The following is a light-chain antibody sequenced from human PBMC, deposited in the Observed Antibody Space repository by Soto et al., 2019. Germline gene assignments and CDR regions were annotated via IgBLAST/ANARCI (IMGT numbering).Light chain of an antibody. V-gene: IGKV1-5*03. J-gene: IGKJ2*01. CDR2: KAS. CDR3: QQYNSYTYT. Sequence: DLPMTQSPSTLSASVGDRVTITCRASQSIGSWLAWYQQKPGKAPKLLIYKASSLESGVPSRFSGSGFGTEFTLTISSLQPDDFASYYCQQYNSYTYTFGQGTKLEIK. CDR1: QSIGSW.